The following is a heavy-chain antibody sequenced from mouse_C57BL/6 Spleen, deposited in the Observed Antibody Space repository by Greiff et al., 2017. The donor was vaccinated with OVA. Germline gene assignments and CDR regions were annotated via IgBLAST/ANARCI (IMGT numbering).Heavy chain of an antibody. CDR1: GFTFSSYA. Sequence: EVQRVESGGGLVKPGGSLKLSCAASGFTFSSYAMSWVRQTPEKRLEWVATISDGGSYTYYPDNVKGRFTISRDNAKNNLYLQMSHLKSEDTAMYYCARGLAGYSPSYWGQGTLVTVSA. CDR3: ARGLAGYSPSY. D-gene: IGHD2-12*01. J-gene: IGHJ3*01. CDR2: ISDGGSYT. V-gene: IGHV5-4*01.